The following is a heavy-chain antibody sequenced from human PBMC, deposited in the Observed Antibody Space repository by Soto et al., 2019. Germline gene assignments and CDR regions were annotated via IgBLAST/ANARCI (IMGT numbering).Heavy chain of an antibody. CDR1: GGTFSSYT. CDR2: IIPILGIA. V-gene: IGHV1-69*04. Sequence: SVKVSCKASGGTFSSYTISWVRQAPGQGLEWMGRIIPILGIANYAQKFQGRVTITADKSTSTAYMELSSLRSEDTAVYYCAREPTYYDILTGYYRPNYYSGMDVWGQGTTVTVSS. CDR3: AREPTYYDILTGYYRPNYYSGMDV. D-gene: IGHD3-9*01. J-gene: IGHJ6*02.